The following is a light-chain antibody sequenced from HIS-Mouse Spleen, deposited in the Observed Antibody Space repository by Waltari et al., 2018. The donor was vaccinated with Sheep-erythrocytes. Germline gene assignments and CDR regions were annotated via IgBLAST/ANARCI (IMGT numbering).Light chain of an antibody. J-gene: IGLJ3*02. CDR1: KLGDKY. CDR2: QDN. CDR3: QAWDSSTAWV. Sequence: SYELTQPPSVSVSPGQTASITCSGDKLGDKYACWYQQKPSQSPVLVIYQDNKRPSGIPERFSGSNSGNTATLTISGTQAMDEADYYCQAWDSSTAWVFGGGTKLTVL. V-gene: IGLV3-1*01.